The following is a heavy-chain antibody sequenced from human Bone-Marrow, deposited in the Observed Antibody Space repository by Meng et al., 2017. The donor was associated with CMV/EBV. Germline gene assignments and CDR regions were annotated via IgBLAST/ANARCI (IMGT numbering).Heavy chain of an antibody. CDR1: GFTFSSYG. CDR3: AKGGGIAARPSDPSDYYYYGMDV. J-gene: IGHJ6*02. CDR2: IRYDGSNK. Sequence: GGSLRLSCAASGFTFSSYGMHWVRQAPGKGLEWVAFIRYDGSNKYYADSVKGRFTISRDNSKNTLYLQMNSLRAEDTAVYYCAKGGGIAARPSDPSDYYYYGMDVWGQGTTVTVSS. D-gene: IGHD6-6*01. V-gene: IGHV3-30*02.